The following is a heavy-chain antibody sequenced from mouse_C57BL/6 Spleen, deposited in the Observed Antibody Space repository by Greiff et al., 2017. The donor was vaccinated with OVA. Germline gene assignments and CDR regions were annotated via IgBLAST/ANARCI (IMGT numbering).Heavy chain of an antibody. CDR2: ISYDGSN. CDR1: GYSITSGYY. CDR3: ARGGDYPFAY. Sequence: EVKLQESGPGLVKPSQSLSLTCSVTGYSITSGYYWNWIRQFPGNKLEWMGYISYDGSNNYNPSLKNRISITRDTSKNQFFLKLNSVTTEDTATYYCARGGDYPFAYWGQGTLVTVSA. V-gene: IGHV3-6*01. D-gene: IGHD1-1*02. J-gene: IGHJ3*01.